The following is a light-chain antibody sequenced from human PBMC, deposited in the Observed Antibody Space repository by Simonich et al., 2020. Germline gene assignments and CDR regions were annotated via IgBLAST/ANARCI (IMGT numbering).Light chain of an antibody. CDR3: QQYYSTPFT. J-gene: IGKJ3*01. CDR1: KSVLYSSNNKKY. CDR2: WES. Sequence: DIVMTQSPDSLAVSLGERATINCKSSKSVLYSSNNKKYLAWYQQKPGQPPKLLIYWESTRESGVPDRFSGSGSGTDFTLTISSLQAEDVAVYYCQQYYSTPFTFGPGTKVDIK. V-gene: IGKV4-1*01.